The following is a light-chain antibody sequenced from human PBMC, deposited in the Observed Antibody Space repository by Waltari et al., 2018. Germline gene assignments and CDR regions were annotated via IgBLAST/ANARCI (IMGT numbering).Light chain of an antibody. J-gene: IGKJ2*01. CDR3: QQLNSFPYT. V-gene: IGKV1-9*01. CDR1: QGISSF. CDR2: AAY. Sequence: DIQLTQSPSFLSASVGDRVTITCRASQGISSFLAWYQQKPGKAPKLLIFAAYTLQSGAPSRFSGSGSGTEFTLTISSLQPEDFATYYCQQLNSFPYTFGQGTKLEIK.